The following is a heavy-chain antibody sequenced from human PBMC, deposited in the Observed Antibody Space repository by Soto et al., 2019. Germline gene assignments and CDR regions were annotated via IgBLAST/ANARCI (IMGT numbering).Heavy chain of an antibody. CDR3: ASGGSTWSPSYWFDP. CDR2: ISSSSTYT. CDR1: GFTFSDYY. V-gene: IGHV3-11*06. Sequence: PGGSLRLSCAASGFTFSDYYMSWIRQAPGKGLEWVSYISSSSTYTNYADSVKGRFTISRDNAKNSLYLQMNSLKAEDTAVYYCASGGSTWSPSYWFDPWGQGTLVTVSS. D-gene: IGHD6-6*01. J-gene: IGHJ5*02.